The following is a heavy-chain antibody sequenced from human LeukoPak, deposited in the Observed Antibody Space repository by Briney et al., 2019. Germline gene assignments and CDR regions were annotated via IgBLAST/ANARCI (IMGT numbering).Heavy chain of an antibody. J-gene: IGHJ4*02. CDR2: ISDSGTNT. CDR3: VKYYRGPVHYYFDY. Sequence: AGGSLRLSCAASGCTFSRSAMSWVRQAPGKGLEWVSVISDSGTNTYYADSVKGRFTISRDSSKNTLFLQMNSLRTEDTAVYYCVKYYRGPVHYYFDYWGQGNLVTVSS. V-gene: IGHV3-23*01. CDR1: GCTFSRSA. D-gene: IGHD3-16*02.